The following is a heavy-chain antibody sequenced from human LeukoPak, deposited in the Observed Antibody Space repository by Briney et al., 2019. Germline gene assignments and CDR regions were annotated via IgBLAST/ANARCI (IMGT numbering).Heavy chain of an antibody. V-gene: IGHV3-74*01. CDR3: AKNPVAGPTGFDY. D-gene: IGHD6-19*01. J-gene: IGHJ4*02. CDR2: IKNDGSST. CDR1: GFTFNYW. Sequence: GGSLRLSCAASGFTFNYWMHRVRPAPGKGLVWVSRIKNDGSSTSYADSVKGRFTISRDNAKNTLYLQMNSLRAEDTAVYYCAKNPVAGPTGFDYWGQGTLVTVSS.